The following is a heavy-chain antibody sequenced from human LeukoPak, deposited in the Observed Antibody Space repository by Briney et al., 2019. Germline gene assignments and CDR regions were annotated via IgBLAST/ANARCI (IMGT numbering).Heavy chain of an antibody. CDR2: IIPIFGTA. J-gene: IGHJ3*02. CDR1: GGTFSSYA. CDR3: ARSGGNSASDAFDI. D-gene: IGHD4-23*01. V-gene: IGHV1-69*13. Sequence: SVKVSCKASGGTFSSYAISWVRQAPGQGLEWMGGIIPIFGTANYAQKFQGRVTITADESTSTAYMELSSLRSEDTAVYYCARSGGNSASDAFDIWGQGTMVTVSS.